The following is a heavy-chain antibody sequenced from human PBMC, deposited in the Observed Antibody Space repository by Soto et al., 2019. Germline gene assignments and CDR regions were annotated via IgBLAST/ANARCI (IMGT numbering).Heavy chain of an antibody. V-gene: IGHV3-48*03. CDR2: ISSRGITI. D-gene: IGHD5-18*01. Sequence: GGSLRLSCAASGFTVSTHEMNWVRLAPGNGLEWVSYISSRGITIFYTDSARDRSTISTDNAKNSLYLQMNSLRVEDPAVYYCARGYRGSSYASARFFDFWGQGILVTVSS. J-gene: IGHJ4*02. CDR3: ARGYRGSSYASARFFDF. CDR1: GFTVSTHE.